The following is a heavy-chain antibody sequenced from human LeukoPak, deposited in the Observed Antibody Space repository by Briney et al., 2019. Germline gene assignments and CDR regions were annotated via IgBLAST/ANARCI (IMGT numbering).Heavy chain of an antibody. CDR1: GFTFSSYW. V-gene: IGHV4-59*01. D-gene: IGHD6-19*01. Sequence: GSLRLSCAASGFTFSSYWMNWARQPPGKGLEWIGSIYYSGSTNYNPSLKSRVTISVDTSKNQFSLKLNSLTAADTAVYYCARFAVANVFDYWGQGTLVTVSS. CDR3: ARFAVANVFDY. CDR2: IYYSGST. J-gene: IGHJ4*02.